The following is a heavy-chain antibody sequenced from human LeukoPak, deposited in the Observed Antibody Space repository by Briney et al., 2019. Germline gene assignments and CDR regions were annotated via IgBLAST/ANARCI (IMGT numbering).Heavy chain of an antibody. CDR2: INPNSGGT. D-gene: IGHD2-8*01. CDR3: ARDPPGVRYGRPIFDF. J-gene: IGHJ4*02. CDR1: GCTLTSYY. V-gene: IGHV1-2*02. Sequence: ASVKVSCKASGCTLTSYYMHWVRQAPGQGLEWMGWINPNSGGTNYAQKFQGRVTMTRDKSISTAYMELYSLRSDDTAVYYCARDPPGVRYGRPIFDFWGQGTLVSVSS.